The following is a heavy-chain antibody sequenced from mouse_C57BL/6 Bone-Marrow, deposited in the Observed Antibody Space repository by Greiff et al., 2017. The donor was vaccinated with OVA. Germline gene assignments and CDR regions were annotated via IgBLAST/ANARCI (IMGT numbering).Heavy chain of an antibody. CDR1: GYTFTSYG. Sequence: VQGVESGAELARPGASVKLSCKASGYTFTSYGISWVKQRTGQGLEWIGEIYPRSGNTYYNEKFKGKATLTADKSSSTAYMELRSLTSEDSAVYFCARGGGLLRYWGQGTTLTVSS. J-gene: IGHJ2*01. V-gene: IGHV1-81*01. CDR2: IYPRSGNT. CDR3: ARGGGLLRY. D-gene: IGHD2-3*01.